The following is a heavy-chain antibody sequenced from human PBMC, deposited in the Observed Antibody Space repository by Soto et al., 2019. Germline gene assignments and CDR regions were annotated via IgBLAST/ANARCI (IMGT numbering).Heavy chain of an antibody. J-gene: IGHJ4*02. Sequence: QVQLQESGPGLVKPSETLSLTCSVSGGSIGSYYWSWIRQPPGKGLEWIGYIYYSGSTNYNPSLRSRVTISVATSKNQSPLKLSSVTAADSAVYYCARGGGRQIDYWGQGTLVTVSS. D-gene: IGHD1-26*01. CDR2: IYYSGST. CDR3: ARGGGRQIDY. CDR1: GGSIGSYY. V-gene: IGHV4-59*08.